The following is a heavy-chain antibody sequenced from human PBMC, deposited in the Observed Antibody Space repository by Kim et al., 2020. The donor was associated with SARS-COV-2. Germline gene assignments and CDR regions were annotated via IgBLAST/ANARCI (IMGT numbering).Heavy chain of an antibody. V-gene: IGHV3-23*01. D-gene: IGHD6-6*01. J-gene: IGHJ4*02. Sequence: THPADSGKGRFTISRDNSKNTLYLQMNSLRAEDTAVYYCAKSIAEYYFDYWGQGTLVTVSS. CDR3: AKSIAEYYFDY. CDR2: T.